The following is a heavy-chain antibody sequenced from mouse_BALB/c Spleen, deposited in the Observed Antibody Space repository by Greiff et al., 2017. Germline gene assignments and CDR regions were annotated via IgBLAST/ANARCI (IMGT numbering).Heavy chain of an antibody. CDR2: ISSGGSYT. CDR3: ARQRLPSFYAMDY. D-gene: IGHD2-2*01. Sequence: EVKVVESGGDLVKPGGSLKLSCAASGFTFSSYGMSWVRQTPDKRLEWVATISSGGSYTYYPDSVKGRFTISRDNAKNTLYLQMSSLKSEDTAMYYCARQRLPSFYAMDYWGQGTSVTVSS. CDR1: GFTFSSYG. V-gene: IGHV5-6*01. J-gene: IGHJ4*01.